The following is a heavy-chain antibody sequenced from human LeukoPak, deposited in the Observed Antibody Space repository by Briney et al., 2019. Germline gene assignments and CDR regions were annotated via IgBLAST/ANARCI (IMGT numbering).Heavy chain of an antibody. J-gene: IGHJ4*02. V-gene: IGHV4-39*07. Sequence: SETLSLTCTVSGDSISTSNSYWGWIRQPPGKGLEWIGSIYYSGNTNYNPSLKSRVTISVDTSKNQFSLKLSSVTAADTAVYYCARDRDYWAREPWSPSPQ. CDR2: IYYSGNT. CDR3: ARDRDY. CDR1: GDSISTSNSY.